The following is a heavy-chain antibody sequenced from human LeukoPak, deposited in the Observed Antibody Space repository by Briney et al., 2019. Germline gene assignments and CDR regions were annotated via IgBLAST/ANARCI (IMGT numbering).Heavy chain of an antibody. CDR1: GYTFTSYG. CDR3: ARVPSPSVVPAASTGRFDP. V-gene: IGHV1-18*01. Sequence: GASVTVSCRASGYTFTSYGISWVRQAPGQGLEWMGWISAYNGNTNYAQKLQGRVTMTTDTSTSTAYMELRSLRSDDTAVYYCARVPSPSVVPAASTGRFDPWGQGTLVTVSS. J-gene: IGHJ5*02. CDR2: ISAYNGNT. D-gene: IGHD2-2*01.